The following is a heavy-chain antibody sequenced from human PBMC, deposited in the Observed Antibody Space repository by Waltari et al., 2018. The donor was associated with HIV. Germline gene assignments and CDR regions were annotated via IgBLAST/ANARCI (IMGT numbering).Heavy chain of an antibody. CDR2: VSDDSSFI. D-gene: IGHD2-15*01. V-gene: IGHV3-21*06. CDR3: GAFLCAEDCRDGFDV. J-gene: IGHJ3*01. CDR1: GFTFKTYS. Sequence: ESGGGRAKPGGTLKLSCSGSGFTFKTYSVSWIRQTPGSGLAWISSVSDDSSFIYYADSVKGRFTVSRDNVRNSVFLQINDVRAEDTATYFCGAFLCAEDCRDGFDVWGQGTMVTVS.